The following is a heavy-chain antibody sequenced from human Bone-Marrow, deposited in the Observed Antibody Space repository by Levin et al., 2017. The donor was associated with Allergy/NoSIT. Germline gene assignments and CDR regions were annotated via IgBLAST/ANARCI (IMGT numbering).Heavy chain of an antibody. CDR3: ARVGFYSDSSGYYPSDL. J-gene: IGHJ4*02. CDR1: GFTVSSNF. D-gene: IGHD3-22*01. Sequence: GESLKISCAASGFTVSSNFISWVRQAPGKGLEWVSLIYSDGGTYYADSVKGRFTISRDNSKNTLYLQMNSLRAEDTAVYYCARVGFYSDSSGYYPSDLWGQGTLVTVSS. CDR2: IYSDGGT. V-gene: IGHV3-66*01.